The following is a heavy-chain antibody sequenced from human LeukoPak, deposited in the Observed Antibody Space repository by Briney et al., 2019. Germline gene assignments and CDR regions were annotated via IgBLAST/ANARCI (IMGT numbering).Heavy chain of an antibody. CDR1: GFSLSTSGVG. V-gene: IGHV2-5*02. Sequence: SGPTLVNPTQTLTLTCTFSGFSLSTSGVGVGWIRQPPGKALEWLALIYWGDDKRYSPSLKSRLTITKDTSKNQVALTMTNMDPVDTATYYCAHSPDYGENPWFDPWGQGTLVTVSS. D-gene: IGHD4-17*01. CDR2: IYWGDDK. J-gene: IGHJ5*02. CDR3: AHSPDYGENPWFDP.